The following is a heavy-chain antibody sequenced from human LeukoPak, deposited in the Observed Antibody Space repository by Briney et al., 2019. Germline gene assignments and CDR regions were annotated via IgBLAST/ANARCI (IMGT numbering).Heavy chain of an antibody. D-gene: IGHD3-3*01. Sequence: ASVKVSCKASGYTFTSYDINWVRQATGQGLEWMGWMNPNSGNTGYAQKFQGRVTITRNTSISTAYMELSSLRSEDTAVYYCAGGLGGGYYDFWSAVGILGYWGQGTLVTVSS. CDR1: GYTFTSYD. CDR3: AGGLGGGYYDFWSAVGILGY. CDR2: MNPNSGNT. V-gene: IGHV1-8*03. J-gene: IGHJ4*02.